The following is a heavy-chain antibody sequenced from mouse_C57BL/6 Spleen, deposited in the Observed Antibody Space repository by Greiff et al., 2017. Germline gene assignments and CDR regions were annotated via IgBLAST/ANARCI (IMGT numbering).Heavy chain of an antibody. Sequence: EVKLQESGPGLVKPSQSLSLTCSVTGYSITSGYYWNWIRQFPGNKLEWMGYISYDGSNNYNPSLKNRISITRDTSKNQFFLKLNSVTTEDTATYYCARVGAYWGQGTSVTVSS. J-gene: IGHJ4*01. CDR2: ISYDGSN. CDR1: GYSITSGYY. D-gene: IGHD3-1*01. CDR3: ARVGAY. V-gene: IGHV3-6*01.